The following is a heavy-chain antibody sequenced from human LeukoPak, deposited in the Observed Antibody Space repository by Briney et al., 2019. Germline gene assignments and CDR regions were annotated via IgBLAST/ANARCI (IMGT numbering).Heavy chain of an antibody. J-gene: IGHJ5*02. V-gene: IGHV4-39*01. CDR2: IYYSGST. Sequence: PSETLSLTCSVSGGSISSGSYYWGWIRQSPGKGLEWIGSIYYSGSTYYNPSLKSRLTISVDTSKNQFSLKLSSVTAADTAVYYCARRDGNYEGNWFDPWGQGTLVTVSS. CDR3: ARRDGNYEGNWFDP. CDR1: GGSISSGSYY. D-gene: IGHD4-17*01.